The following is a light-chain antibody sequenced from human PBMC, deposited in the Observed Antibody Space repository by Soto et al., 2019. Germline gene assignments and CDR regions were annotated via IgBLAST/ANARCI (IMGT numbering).Light chain of an antibody. CDR1: NSDVGRYNF. V-gene: IGLV2-11*01. Sequence: QSALTQPRSVSGSPGQSVTISCTGTNSDVGRYNFVSWYQQLPGKAPKLLISAVSQRPSGVPDRFSGSKSGNTASLTISGLRAEDEADYYCSSFVHKNNLIFGGGTKVTVL. CDR3: SSFVHKNNLI. J-gene: IGLJ2*01. CDR2: AVS.